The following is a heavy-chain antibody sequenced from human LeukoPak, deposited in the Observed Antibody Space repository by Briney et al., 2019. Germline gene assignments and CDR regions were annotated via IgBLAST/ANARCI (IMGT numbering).Heavy chain of an antibody. D-gene: IGHD6-13*01. CDR2: ISSSSSTI. CDR1: GFTFCGYI. V-gene: IGHV3-48*01. Sequence: VGCLRLSCAASGFTFCGYIMNWVRQAPRQGREWGSYISSSSSTIYYADSVKGRFTISRDNAKNSLYLQMNSLRAENTAVYYCARDGGIAAADAFDIWGQGTMVTVSS. CDR3: ARDGGIAAADAFDI. J-gene: IGHJ3*02.